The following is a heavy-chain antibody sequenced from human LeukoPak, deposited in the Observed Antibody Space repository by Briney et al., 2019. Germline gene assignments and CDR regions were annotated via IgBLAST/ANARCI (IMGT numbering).Heavy chain of an antibody. Sequence: GASVKVSCKASGYTFTGYYMHWVRQAPGQGLEWMGWINPNSGGTNYAQKFQGRVTMTRDTSISTAYMELSRLRSDDTAVYYCARVGATGHYYYYYYMDVWGKGTTVTVSS. J-gene: IGHJ6*03. CDR2: INPNSGGT. D-gene: IGHD1-26*01. CDR1: GYTFTGYY. V-gene: IGHV1-2*02. CDR3: ARVGATGHYYYYYYMDV.